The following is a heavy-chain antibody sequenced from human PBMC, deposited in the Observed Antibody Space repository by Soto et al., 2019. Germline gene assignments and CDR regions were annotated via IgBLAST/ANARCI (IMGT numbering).Heavy chain of an antibody. J-gene: IGHJ4*02. CDR2: INPSGGST. CDR3: ARARRYYYDSSGYSQPGAY. D-gene: IGHD3-22*01. V-gene: IGHV1-46*01. Sequence: ASVKVSCKASGYTFTSYYMHWVRQAPGQGLEWMGIINPSGGSTSYAQKFQGRVTMTRDTSTGTVYMELSSLRSEDTAVYYCARARRYYYDSSGYSQPGAYWGQGTLVTVSS. CDR1: GYTFTSYY.